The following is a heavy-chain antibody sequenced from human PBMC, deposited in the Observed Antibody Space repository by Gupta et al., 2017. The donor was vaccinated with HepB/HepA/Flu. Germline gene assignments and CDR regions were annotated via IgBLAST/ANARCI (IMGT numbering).Heavy chain of an antibody. CDR3: ARGDRGRGWFDP. D-gene: IGHD3-10*01. CDR2: IYYTGST. J-gene: IGHJ5*02. CDR1: GGSDSSGLYY. Sequence: QVQLQESGPGLVKPSETLSLTCTVSGGSDSSGLYYWSWIRQSPGKGLEWIGYIYYTGSTNYNPSLKSRVTMSVDTSKNQFSLKLCSVTAADTAVYYCARGDRGRGWFDPWGQGTLVTVSS. V-gene: IGHV4-61*01.